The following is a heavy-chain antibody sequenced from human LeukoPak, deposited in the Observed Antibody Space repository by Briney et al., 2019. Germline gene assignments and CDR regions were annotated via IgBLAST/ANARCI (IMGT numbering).Heavy chain of an antibody. CDR2: IHYSGST. CDR3: ARARSSYGYGDAFDI. J-gene: IGHJ3*02. Sequence: SETLSLTCHVSGYSISSAYYWGWIRQPPGKELEWIGSIHYSGSTSYNPSRKSRVTISGDTSKNQFSLKLSSVTAADTAVYYCARARSSYGYGDAFDIWGQGTMVTVSS. V-gene: IGHV4-38-2*02. CDR1: GYSISSAYY. D-gene: IGHD5-18*01.